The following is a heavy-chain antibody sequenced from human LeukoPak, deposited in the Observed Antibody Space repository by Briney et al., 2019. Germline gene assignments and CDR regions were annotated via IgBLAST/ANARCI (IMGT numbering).Heavy chain of an antibody. Sequence: PSETLSLTCTVSGYSISSGYYWGWIRQPPGKGLEWIGGIYHSGSTYYKPSLKSRVTISVDASKNQFPLKLSSVTAADTAVYYCARGQARLSWFDPWGQGTLVTVSS. J-gene: IGHJ5*02. V-gene: IGHV4-38-2*02. CDR1: GYSISSGYY. CDR3: ARGQARLSWFDP. CDR2: IYHSGST. D-gene: IGHD6-19*01.